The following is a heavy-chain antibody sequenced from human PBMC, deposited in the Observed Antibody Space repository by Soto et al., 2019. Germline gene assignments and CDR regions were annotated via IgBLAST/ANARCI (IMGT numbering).Heavy chain of an antibody. V-gene: IGHV4-59*01. Sequence: SETLSLTCTVAGASMSGNYWTWVRQPPGKGLEWIGNMFYSGTTNYNPSLRSRVSMSLDTSVNQFSLRLSSVTAADTAVYYCARPNMWYGKILQWGRGTLVTVSS. D-gene: IGHD2-15*01. CDR1: GASMSGNY. CDR3: ARPNMWYGKILQ. CDR2: MFYSGTT. J-gene: IGHJ1*01.